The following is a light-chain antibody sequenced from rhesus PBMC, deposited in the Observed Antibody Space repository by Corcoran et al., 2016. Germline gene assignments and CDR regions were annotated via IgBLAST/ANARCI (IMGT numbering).Light chain of an antibody. CDR1: QGISKY. CDR3: QQYNSAPWT. Sequence: DIQMTQSPSSLSASVGDTVTITCQSSQGISKYLAWYQQKPGRAPKFLIYDASTLQSGVPSRFSGSGSGTVFTLTISSLQPEDFATYSCQQYNSAPWTFGQGTKVEI. CDR2: DAS. V-gene: IGKV1-25*02. J-gene: IGKJ1*01.